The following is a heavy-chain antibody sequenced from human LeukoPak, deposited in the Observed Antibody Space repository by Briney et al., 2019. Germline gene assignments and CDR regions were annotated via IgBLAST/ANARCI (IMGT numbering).Heavy chain of an antibody. J-gene: IGHJ6*02. Sequence: GGSLRLSCAASGFSLSNYAMSWVRQAPGKGLEWVSAIRGSGGSTYYADSVKGRFTISRDNSKNTLYLQMNSLRAEDTAVYYCAKDRSRGSYYYYYGMDVWGQGTTVTVSS. D-gene: IGHD1-26*01. CDR1: GFSLSNYA. V-gene: IGHV3-23*01. CDR3: AKDRSRGSYYYYYGMDV. CDR2: IRGSGGST.